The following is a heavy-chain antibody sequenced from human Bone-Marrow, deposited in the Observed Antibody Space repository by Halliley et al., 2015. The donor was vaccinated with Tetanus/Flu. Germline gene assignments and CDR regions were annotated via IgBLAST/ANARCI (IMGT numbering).Heavy chain of an antibody. V-gene: IGHV3-21*01. J-gene: IGHJ4*02. CDR2: ISTDSRHI. D-gene: IGHD5-12*01. Sequence: WVSSISTDSRHIFYAGSVKGRFTISRDDAKSSLFLQMTSLRGEDTAVYYCARGPLSGYDAFDYWGQGTLVAASA. CDR3: ARGPLSGYDAFDY.